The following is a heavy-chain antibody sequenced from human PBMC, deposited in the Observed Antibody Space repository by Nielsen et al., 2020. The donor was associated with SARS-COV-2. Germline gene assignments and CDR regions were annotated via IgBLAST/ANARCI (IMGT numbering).Heavy chain of an antibody. CDR3: AKTYSSSWYGWFDP. CDR2: ISYDGSNK. Sequence: GGSLRLSCAASGFTFSSYAMHWVRQAPGKGLEWVAVISYDGSNKYYADSVKGRFTISRDNSKNTLYLQMNSLRAEDTAVYYCAKTYSSSWYGWFDPWGQGTLVTVSS. D-gene: IGHD6-13*01. CDR1: GFTFSSYA. J-gene: IGHJ5*02. V-gene: IGHV3-30*18.